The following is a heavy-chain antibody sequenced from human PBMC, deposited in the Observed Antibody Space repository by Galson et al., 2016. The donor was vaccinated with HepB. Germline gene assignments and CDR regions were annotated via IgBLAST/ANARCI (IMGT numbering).Heavy chain of an antibody. V-gene: IGHV3-30*18. CDR2: ISYDGSLQ. Sequence: SLRLSCAASGFTFGNYGMHWVRQPPGKGLEWVAVISYDGSLQFYEDSVKDRLTISRDNSKNTVYLQVNSLRPEDTAVYYCAKEKHVRVAHGLDYWGQGTLVTVSS. CDR1: GFTFGNYG. CDR3: AKEKHVRVAHGLDY. J-gene: IGHJ4*02. D-gene: IGHD3-10*02.